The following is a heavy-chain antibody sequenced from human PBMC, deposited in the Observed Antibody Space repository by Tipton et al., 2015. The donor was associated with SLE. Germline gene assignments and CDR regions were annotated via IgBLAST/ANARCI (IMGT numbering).Heavy chain of an antibody. CDR3: ATNGHGETYEFFTEYLRH. J-gene: IGHJ1*01. Sequence: TLSLTCTVSGVSISSTVFYWGWIRQPPGKGLEWIGTTSDTEGTYYNPSLTSRASISADASKNHFSLKLNSVTAADTAVYYCATNGHGETYEFFTEYLRHWGQGTLVTVSS. D-gene: IGHD5-12*01. CDR1: GVSISSTVFY. CDR2: TSDTEGT. V-gene: IGHV4-39*02.